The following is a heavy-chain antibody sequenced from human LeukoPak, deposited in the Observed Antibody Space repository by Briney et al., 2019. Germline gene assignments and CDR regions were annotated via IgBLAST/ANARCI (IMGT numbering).Heavy chain of an antibody. V-gene: IGHV3-30-3*01. Sequence: XHXVXXAPGKGLEWVAGISYDGSNKYYADSVKGRFTISRDNSKNTLYLQMNSLRAEDTAVYYCARVSSNDNYYFDYWGQGTLVTVSS. CDR2: ISYDGSNK. D-gene: IGHD1-20*01. CDR3: ARVSSNDNYYFDY. J-gene: IGHJ4*02.